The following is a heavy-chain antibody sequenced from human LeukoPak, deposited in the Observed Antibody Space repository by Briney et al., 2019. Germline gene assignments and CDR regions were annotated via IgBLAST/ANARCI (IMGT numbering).Heavy chain of an antibody. CDR1: GFTFSSYS. V-gene: IGHV3-21*01. D-gene: IGHD6-6*01. Sequence: GGSLRLSCAASGFTFSSYSMNWVRQAPGKGLEWVSSISSSSYIYYADSVKGRFTISRDNAKNSLYLQMNSLRAEDTAVYYCARGARPAAATFDYWGQGTLVTVSS. CDR2: ISSSSYI. CDR3: ARGARPAAATFDY. J-gene: IGHJ4*02.